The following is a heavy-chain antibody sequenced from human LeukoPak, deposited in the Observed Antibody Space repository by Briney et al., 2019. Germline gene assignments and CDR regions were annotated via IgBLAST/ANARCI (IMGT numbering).Heavy chain of an antibody. CDR3: AKDLLDYYDSSGYYHGGDPNDAFDI. Sequence: GGSLRLSCAASGFTVSSNYMSWVRQAPGKGLEWVSVIYSGGSTYYADSVKGRFTISRDNSKNTLYLQMNSLRAEDTAVYYCAKDLLDYYDSSGYYHGGDPNDAFDIWGQGTMVTVSS. D-gene: IGHD3-22*01. V-gene: IGHV3-53*05. CDR1: GFTVSSNY. CDR2: IYSGGST. J-gene: IGHJ3*02.